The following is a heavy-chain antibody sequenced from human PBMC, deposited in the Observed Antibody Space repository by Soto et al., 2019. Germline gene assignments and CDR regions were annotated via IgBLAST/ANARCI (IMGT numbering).Heavy chain of an antibody. V-gene: IGHV1-18*01. CDR3: ARGGRDGMDV. CDR1: GFTFTTYG. J-gene: IGHJ6*02. CDR2: ISAYNGNT. Sequence: QVQLVQSGAEVKKPGASVKVSCKASGFTFTTYGFTWVRQAPGQGLEWMGWISAYNGNTDYAQKFQGRVTMTTDTSTSTVYLELRSLTSDDTAVYYCARGGRDGMDVWGQGTTVTLSS. D-gene: IGHD3-10*01.